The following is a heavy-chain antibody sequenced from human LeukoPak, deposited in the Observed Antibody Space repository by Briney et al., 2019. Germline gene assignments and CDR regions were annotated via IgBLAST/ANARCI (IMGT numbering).Heavy chain of an antibody. CDR1: GFTFSSYS. CDR3: ARVEAVAGNWGGLDP. CDR2: ISSTSSYI. J-gene: IGHJ5*02. V-gene: IGHV3-21*01. Sequence: GGSLRLSCAASGFTFSSYSMNWVRQAPGKGLEWVSSISSTSSYIYYADAVKGRFTISRDNAKDSLFLQLNSLRAEDAAMYYCARVEAVAGNWGGLDPWGQGTLVTVSS. D-gene: IGHD6-19*01.